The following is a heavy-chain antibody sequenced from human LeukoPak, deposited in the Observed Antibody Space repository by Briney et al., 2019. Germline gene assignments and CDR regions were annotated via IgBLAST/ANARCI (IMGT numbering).Heavy chain of an antibody. CDR2: IHTSGST. CDR3: ARRDISSGWSFDY. D-gene: IGHD6-19*01. CDR1: GGSISIYN. V-gene: IGHV4-4*07. Sequence: SETLSVTSTVPGGSISIYNWSWIRQPAREGLGWIGQIHTSGSTNYNPPLKSRVTMSIDTTEDQVSLTIRSVTAADTAFYYCARRDISSGWSFDYWGQGTLVTVSS. J-gene: IGHJ4*02.